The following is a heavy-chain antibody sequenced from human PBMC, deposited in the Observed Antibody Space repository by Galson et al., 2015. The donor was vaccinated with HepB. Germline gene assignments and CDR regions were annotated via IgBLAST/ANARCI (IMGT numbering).Heavy chain of an antibody. J-gene: IGHJ6*02. D-gene: IGHD4-23*01. V-gene: IGHV3-74*01. Sequence: SLRLSCAASGFSISGYWMHWVRQAPGKGLVWVSRISGDGTTTNYADSVKGRFTISRDSAKNMVYLQMNSLRAEDTALYYCVRDPGHSYSGVRGQGTTVTVSS. CDR1: GFSISGYW. CDR3: VRDPGHSYSGV. CDR2: ISGDGTTT.